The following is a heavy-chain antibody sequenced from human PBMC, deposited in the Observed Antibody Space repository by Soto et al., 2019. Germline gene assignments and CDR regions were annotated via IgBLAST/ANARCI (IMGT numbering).Heavy chain of an antibody. D-gene: IGHD7-27*01. CDR2: TYYRSKRYN. Sequence: SQTLSLTCAISGDSVSSNSAAWNWIRQSPSRGLEWLGRTYYRSKRYNDYAGSMKSRITINPDTSKNQFSLQLNSVTPEDTAVYYCARVSQLGISRWYYYYMDVWGKGTTVTVSS. V-gene: IGHV6-1*01. CDR1: GDSVSSNSAA. CDR3: ARVSQLGISRWYYYYMDV. J-gene: IGHJ6*03.